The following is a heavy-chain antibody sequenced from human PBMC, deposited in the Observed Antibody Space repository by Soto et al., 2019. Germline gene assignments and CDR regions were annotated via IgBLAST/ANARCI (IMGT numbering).Heavy chain of an antibody. V-gene: IGHV4-31*03. CDR2: IHYSGNT. CDR3: AAERSYFDY. J-gene: IGHJ4*02. D-gene: IGHD3-10*01. CDR1: GDSIISGNYY. Sequence: PSETLSLTCTVSGDSIISGNYYWSWIRQFPGKVLEWIGYIHYSGNTYYNPSLESRVTISVDTSKKQFSLKLISVTAADTAVYYCAAERSYFDYWGQGTLVTVSS.